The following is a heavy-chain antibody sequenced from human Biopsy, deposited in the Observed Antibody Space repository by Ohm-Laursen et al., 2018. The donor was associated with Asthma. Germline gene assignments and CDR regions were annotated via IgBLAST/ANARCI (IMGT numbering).Heavy chain of an antibody. D-gene: IGHD3-3*01. Sequence: ASVKVSCKASGYTFTGYYMHWVRQAPGQGLEWMGRINPNSGGTNYAQKFQGRVTMTRDTSISAAYMELSRLRSDDTAVYYCARGRHYDFWSGYYIEYFDYWGQGTLVTVSS. V-gene: IGHV1-2*06. CDR2: INPNSGGT. CDR3: ARGRHYDFWSGYYIEYFDY. J-gene: IGHJ4*02. CDR1: GYTFTGYY.